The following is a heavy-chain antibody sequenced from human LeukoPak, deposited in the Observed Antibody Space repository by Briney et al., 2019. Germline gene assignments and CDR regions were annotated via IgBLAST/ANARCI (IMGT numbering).Heavy chain of an antibody. Sequence: ASVKVSCKASENTFTNYYMHWVRQAPGQGLEWLGLINPNGDRTSYAKNFQGRVTMTRDTSTTTVYLELSSLRSEDTAVYYCVRHVSGDCGRDCYSPDAYDVWGQGRRVIVSS. J-gene: IGHJ3*01. V-gene: IGHV1-46*01. CDR3: VRHVSGDCGRDCYSPDAYDV. CDR2: INPNGDRT. D-gene: IGHD2-21*02. CDR1: ENTFTNYY.